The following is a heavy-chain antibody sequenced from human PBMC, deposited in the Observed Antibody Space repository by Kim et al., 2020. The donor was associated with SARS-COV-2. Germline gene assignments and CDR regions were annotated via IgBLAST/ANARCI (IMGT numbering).Heavy chain of an antibody. CDR3: AREDPYYYYGMDV. Sequence: NPPLKGRVTRSVDTSKNQFSLKLSSVTAADTAVYYCAREDPYYYYGMDVWGQGTTVTVSS. J-gene: IGHJ6*02. V-gene: IGHV4-59*01.